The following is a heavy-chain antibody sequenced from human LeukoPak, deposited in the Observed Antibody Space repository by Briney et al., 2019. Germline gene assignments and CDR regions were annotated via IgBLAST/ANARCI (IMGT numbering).Heavy chain of an antibody. V-gene: IGHV4-39*07. D-gene: IGHD1-26*01. Sequence: AETLSLTCTVSGGSISSSSYYWSWIRQPPGKGLEWIGEINHSGSTNYNPSLKSRVTISVDTSKNQFSLKLSSVTAADTAVYYCARRGHFRGLVVGAATRHNWFDPWGQGTLVTVSS. CDR1: GGSISSSSYY. CDR2: INHSGST. J-gene: IGHJ5*02. CDR3: ARRGHFRGLVVGAATRHNWFDP.